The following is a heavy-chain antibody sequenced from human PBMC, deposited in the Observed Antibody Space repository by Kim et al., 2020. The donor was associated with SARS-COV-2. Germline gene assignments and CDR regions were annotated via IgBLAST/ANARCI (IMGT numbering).Heavy chain of an antibody. D-gene: IGHD4-17*01. Sequence: PSLKSRVTISVDTSKNQFSLKLSSVTAADTAVYYCARGGGDDYVDLTWIYWGQGTLVTVSS. V-gene: IGHV4-59*09. CDR3: ARGGGDDYVDLTWIY. J-gene: IGHJ4*02.